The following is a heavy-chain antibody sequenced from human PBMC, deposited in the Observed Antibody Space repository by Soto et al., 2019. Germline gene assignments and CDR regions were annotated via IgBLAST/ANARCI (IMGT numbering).Heavy chain of an antibody. CDR3: ARVGVGLAAPRVWPY. V-gene: IGHV1-18*01. CDR2: ISPYNGNT. J-gene: IGHJ4*02. CDR1: GYTFTSYG. D-gene: IGHD6-13*01. Sequence: ASVKVSCKASGYTFTSYGISWVRQAPGQGLEWMAWISPYNGNTKYAEKFLGRVTVTTDTSTAIAYMEVRSLTSDDTAVFYCARVGVGLAAPRVWPYWGQGTPVTVSS.